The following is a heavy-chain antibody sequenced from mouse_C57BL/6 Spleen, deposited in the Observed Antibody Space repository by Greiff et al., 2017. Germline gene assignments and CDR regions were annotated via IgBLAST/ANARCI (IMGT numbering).Heavy chain of an antibody. CDR2: IYPGSGST. CDR1: GYTFTSYW. V-gene: IGHV1-55*01. CDR3: ARDYGYYYWCFDV. J-gene: IGHJ1*03. Sequence: VQLQQPGAELVKPGASVKMSCKASGYTFTSYWITWVKQRPGQGLEWIGDIYPGSGSTNYNEKFKSKATLTVDTSSSTAYMQLSSLTSDDSAVYYCARDYGYYYWCFDVWGTGTTVTVSS. D-gene: IGHD2-3*01.